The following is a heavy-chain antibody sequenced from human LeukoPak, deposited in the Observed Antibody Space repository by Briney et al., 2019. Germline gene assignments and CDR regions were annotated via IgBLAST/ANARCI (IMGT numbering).Heavy chain of an antibody. Sequence: SGGSLRLSCAASGFTFSYYNMNWVRQAPGKGLEWVSYISDSTSTIYYADSVKGRFTIPRDNAKNSLYLQMNSLRADDTAVYFCARSTVTASYYYMDVWGRGTTVTVSS. CDR1: GFTFSYYN. V-gene: IGHV3-48*01. J-gene: IGHJ6*03. D-gene: IGHD4-11*01. CDR2: ISDSTSTI. CDR3: ARSTVTASYYYMDV.